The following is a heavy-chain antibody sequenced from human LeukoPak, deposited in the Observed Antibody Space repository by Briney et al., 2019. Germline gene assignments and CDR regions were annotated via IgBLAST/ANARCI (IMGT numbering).Heavy chain of an antibody. CDR1: GGTFSSYA. V-gene: IGHV1-69*05. J-gene: IGHJ4*02. Sequence: ASVKVSCKASGGTFSSYAISWVRQAPGQGLEWMGGIIPIFGTANYAQKFQGRVTITTDESTSTAYMELSSLRSEDTAVYYCARATVVPAAPYDYWGQGTLVTVSS. D-gene: IGHD2-2*01. CDR3: ARATVVPAAPYDY. CDR2: IIPIFGTA.